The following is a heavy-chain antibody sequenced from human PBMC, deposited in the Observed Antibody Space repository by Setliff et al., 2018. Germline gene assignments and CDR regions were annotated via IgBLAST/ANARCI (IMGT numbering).Heavy chain of an antibody. Sequence: GASVKVSCKASGYTFTSYGISWVRQAPGQGLEWMGWISAYNGNTNYAQKPQGRVTMTTDTSTSTAYMELRSLRSDDTAVYYCAAERRGYFYLYWGQGTLVTVSS. J-gene: IGHJ4*02. CDR2: ISAYNGNT. CDR1: GYTFTSYG. D-gene: IGHD5-18*01. V-gene: IGHV1-18*01. CDR3: AAERRGYFYLY.